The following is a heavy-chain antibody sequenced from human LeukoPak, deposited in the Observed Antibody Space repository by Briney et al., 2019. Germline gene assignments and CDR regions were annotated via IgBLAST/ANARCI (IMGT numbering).Heavy chain of an antibody. J-gene: IGHJ3*02. CDR1: EYTFTDYY. CDR2: INCKSGAT. D-gene: IGHD3-22*01. CDR3: ARQSLDYYETLDAFDI. Sequence: ASVKVSCKASEYTFTDYYIHWMRQAPGQGLEWMGWINCKSGATSYAQKFRGRVTMTKDRPIRTAYMELSRLKSDDTAVYYCARQSLDYYETLDAFDIWGQRTVVTVSS. V-gene: IGHV1-2*02.